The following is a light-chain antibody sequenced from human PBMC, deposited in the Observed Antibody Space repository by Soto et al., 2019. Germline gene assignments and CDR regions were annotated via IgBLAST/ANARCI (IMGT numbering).Light chain of an antibody. Sequence: QSVLTQPPSASGTPGQRVTISCSGSTSNLGSNFGYWYQQVPGTAPKLLIYKNDQRPSGVPDRFSGSKSGTSASLAIRGLRSEDEADYFCAAWDDSVGGTVFGGGNKLTVL. J-gene: IGLJ3*02. CDR1: TSNLGSNF. CDR3: AAWDDSVGGTV. V-gene: IGLV1-47*01. CDR2: KND.